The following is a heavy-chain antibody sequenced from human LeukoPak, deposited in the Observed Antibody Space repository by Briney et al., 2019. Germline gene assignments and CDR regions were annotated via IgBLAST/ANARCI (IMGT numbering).Heavy chain of an antibody. CDR2: IYYSGST. CDR3: ARERTYYYDSSGLLADVFDY. Sequence: WVRQPPGKGLEWIGYIYYSGSTYYNPSLKSRVTISVDTSKNQFSLKLSSVTAADTAVYYCARERTYYYDSSGLLADVFDYWGQGTLVTVSS. V-gene: IGHV4-30-4*01. J-gene: IGHJ4*02. D-gene: IGHD3-22*01.